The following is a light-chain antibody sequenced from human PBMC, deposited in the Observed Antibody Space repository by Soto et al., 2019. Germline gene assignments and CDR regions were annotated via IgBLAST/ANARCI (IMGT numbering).Light chain of an antibody. J-gene: IGLJ1*01. CDR1: SSDVGGYNY. CDR2: EVS. CDR3: SSYTSSSTRV. V-gene: IGLV2-14*01. Sequence: QSALTQPASVSGSPGQSITISCTGTSSDVGGYNYVSWYQQHPGKAPKLMIYEVSNRPSGVSNRFSGSKSGNTASLTISGLQAEDEADYYCSSYTSSSTRVFXTGTNVTVL.